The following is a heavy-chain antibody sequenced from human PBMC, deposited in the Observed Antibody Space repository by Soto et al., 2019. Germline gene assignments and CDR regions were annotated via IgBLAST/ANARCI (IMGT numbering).Heavy chain of an antibody. J-gene: IGHJ3*02. CDR2: ISYDGSNK. V-gene: IGHV3-30*18. CDR3: AKANPRDAFDI. CDR1: GFTFSSYG. Sequence: GGSLRLSCAASGFTFSSYGMHWVRQAPGKGLEWVAVISYDGSNKYYADSVRGRFTISRDNSKNTLYLQMNSLRAEDTAVYYCAKANPRDAFDIWGQGTMVTV.